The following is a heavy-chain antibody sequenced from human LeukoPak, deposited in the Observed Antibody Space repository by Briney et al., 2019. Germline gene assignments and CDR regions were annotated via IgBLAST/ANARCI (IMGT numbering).Heavy chain of an antibody. Sequence: PSETLSLTCTVSGVSISTDYRTWVRQPPGKGLEWIGYIHYSGSTSYNPSLKSRVTISVDTSKNQFSLKLTSVPSADTAVYYCARDAGATAYWGQGALVSVSS. CDR1: GVSISTDY. J-gene: IGHJ4*02. V-gene: IGHV4-59*01. CDR2: IHYSGST. D-gene: IGHD4/OR15-4a*01. CDR3: ARDAGATAY.